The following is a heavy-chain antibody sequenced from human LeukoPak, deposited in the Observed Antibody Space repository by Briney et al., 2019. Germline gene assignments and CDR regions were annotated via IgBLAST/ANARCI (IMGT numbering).Heavy chain of an antibody. J-gene: IGHJ6*03. CDR2: INPNSGGT. CDR3: ARDRRPHLYYYYYMDV. CDR1: GYTFTSYG. D-gene: IGHD1-14*01. Sequence: ASVKVSCKASGYTFTSYGISWVRQAPGQGLEWMGWINPNSGGTNYAQKFQGRVTMTRDTSISTAYMELSRLRSDDTAVYYCARDRRPHLYYYYYMDVWGKGTTVTVSS. V-gene: IGHV1-2*02.